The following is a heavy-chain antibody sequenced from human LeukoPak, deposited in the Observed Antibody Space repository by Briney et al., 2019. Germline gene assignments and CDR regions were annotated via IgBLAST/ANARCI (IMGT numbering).Heavy chain of an antibody. CDR1: GYTFTSYY. Sequence: ASVKVSCKASGYTFTSYYMHWVRQAPGQGLEWMGIINPSGGSTSYAQKFQGRVTMTRDTSTSTVYMELSSLRSEDTAVYYCAKHSVRIAARGDFDYWGQGTLVTVSS. CDR2: INPSGGST. CDR3: AKHSVRIAARGDFDY. V-gene: IGHV1-46*01. D-gene: IGHD6-6*01. J-gene: IGHJ4*02.